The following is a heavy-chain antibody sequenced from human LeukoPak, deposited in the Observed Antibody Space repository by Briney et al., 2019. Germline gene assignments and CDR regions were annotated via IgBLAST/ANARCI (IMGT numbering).Heavy chain of an antibody. D-gene: IGHD2-15*01. Sequence: TGGSLRLSCAASGFIFSSYAMSWVRQAPGKGLEWVSAISGSGDSTYYADSVKGRFTISRDNSKNTLYLQMNSLRAEDTAVYYCAKDVVRSQGSNYYYKDVWGKGTTVTVSS. CDR3: AKDVVRSQGSNYYYKDV. J-gene: IGHJ6*03. CDR1: GFIFSSYA. CDR2: ISGSGDST. V-gene: IGHV3-23*01.